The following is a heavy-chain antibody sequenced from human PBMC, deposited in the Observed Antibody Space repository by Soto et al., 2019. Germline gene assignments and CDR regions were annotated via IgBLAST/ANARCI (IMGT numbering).Heavy chain of an antibody. V-gene: IGHV3-48*01. CDR3: ARDCPGSSTTCYGNEWFDS. Sequence: PGGSLKLSCAASGFTFSSYSMNWVRQAPGKGREWVSYISSSRSTIYYADSVKGRFTISRDNAKNSLYLQMNSLRAEDTAVYYCARDCPGSSTTCYGNEWFDSWGQGTLVTVSS. J-gene: IGHJ5*01. D-gene: IGHD2-2*01. CDR1: GFTFSSYS. CDR2: ISSSRSTI.